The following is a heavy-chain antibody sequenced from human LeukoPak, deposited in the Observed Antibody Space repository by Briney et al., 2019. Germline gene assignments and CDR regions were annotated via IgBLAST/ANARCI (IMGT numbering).Heavy chain of an antibody. J-gene: IGHJ4*02. D-gene: IGHD6-19*01. CDR3: ATRAPPSSGLPYYFDY. CDR2: ISGSGGST. V-gene: IGHV3-23*01. Sequence: PGGSLRLSCAASGFTFSSYGMSWVRQAPGKGLEWVSAISGSGGSTYYADSVKGRFTISRDNSRNTLYLQMNSLRAEDTAVYYCATRAPPSSGLPYYFDYWGQGTLVTVSS. CDR1: GFTFSSYG.